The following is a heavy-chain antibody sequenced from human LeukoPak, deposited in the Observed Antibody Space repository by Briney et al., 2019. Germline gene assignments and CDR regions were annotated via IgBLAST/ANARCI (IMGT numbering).Heavy chain of an antibody. CDR3: ARDLKWELLFDY. CDR1: GLTFSSYW. D-gene: IGHD1-26*01. CDR2: INTDGSST. V-gene: IGHV3-74*01. J-gene: IGHJ4*02. Sequence: GGSLRLSCAASGLTFSSYWMHWVRQAPGKGLVWVSRINTDGSSTSYADSVKGRFTISRDNAKNTLYLQMNSLRAEDTAVYYCARDLKWELLFDYWGQGTLVTVSS.